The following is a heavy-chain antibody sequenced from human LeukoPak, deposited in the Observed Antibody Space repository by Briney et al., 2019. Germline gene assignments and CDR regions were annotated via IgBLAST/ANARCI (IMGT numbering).Heavy chain of an antibody. CDR1: GGTFISYA. D-gene: IGHD6-13*01. V-gene: IGHV1-18*01. CDR2: ISAYNGNT. CDR3: ARGYSSSWYSDY. J-gene: IGHJ4*02. Sequence: ASVKVSCKASGGTFISYAISWVRQAPGQGLEWMGWISAYNGNTNYAQKLQGRVTMTTDTSTSTAYMELRSLRSDDTAVYYCARGYSSSWYSDYWGQGTLVTVSS.